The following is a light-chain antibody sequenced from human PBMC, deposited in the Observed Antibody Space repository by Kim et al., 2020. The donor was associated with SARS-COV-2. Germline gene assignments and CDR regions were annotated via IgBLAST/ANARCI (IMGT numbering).Light chain of an antibody. V-gene: IGKV2-28*01. Sequence: DIVMTQSPLSLPVTPGEPASMSCWSSQSLLHTNGKHYLEWYLQKPGQSPQHLIYLASNRASGVPDGFSGSGSGADFTLKIRRVEGEEVRVYYRMGDRQKPRTFRQRTTVDSK. CDR2: LAS. CDR3: MGDRQKPRT. J-gene: IGKJ1*01. CDR1: QSLLHTNGKHY.